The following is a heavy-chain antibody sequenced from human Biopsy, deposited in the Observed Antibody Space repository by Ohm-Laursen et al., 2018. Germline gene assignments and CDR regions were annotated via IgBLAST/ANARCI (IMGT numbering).Heavy chain of an antibody. J-gene: IGHJ6*02. D-gene: IGHD6-13*01. CDR3: ARVPPPGIGAAYQGRFLYGMDV. CDR1: GGSFNGYF. V-gene: IGHV4-34*01. CDR2: ITQSGST. Sequence: SETLSLTCAVYGGSFNGYFWSWIRQPPGKGLEWIGDITQSGSTNYSPSLKSRVTISVDTAKKQFSLSLRSVTAADTAVYYCARVPPPGIGAAYQGRFLYGMDVWGQGTMVSVSS.